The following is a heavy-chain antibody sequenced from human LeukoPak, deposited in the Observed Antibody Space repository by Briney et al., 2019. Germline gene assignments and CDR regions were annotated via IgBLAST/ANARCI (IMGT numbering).Heavy chain of an antibody. CDR2: INPNSGGT. D-gene: IGHD2-15*01. CDR3: ARQDIVVVVAATSNWFDP. J-gene: IGHJ5*02. CDR1: GYTFTGYY. Sequence: GASVKVSCKVSGYTFTGYYMHWVRQAPGQGLEWMGWINPNSGGTNYAQKFQGRVTMTRDTSISTAYMELSRLRSDDTAVYYCARQDIVVVVAATSNWFDPWGQGTLVTVSS. V-gene: IGHV1-2*02.